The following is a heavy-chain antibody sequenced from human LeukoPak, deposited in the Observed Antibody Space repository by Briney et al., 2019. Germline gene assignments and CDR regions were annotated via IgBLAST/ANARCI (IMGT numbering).Heavy chain of an antibody. J-gene: IGHJ5*02. CDR1: GYTFTSYG. CDR3: ARGRRVRAFNWFDP. V-gene: IGHV1-18*01. CDR2: ISAYNGNT. Sequence: ASVKVSCKASGYTFTSYGISWVRQAPGQGLEWMGWISAYNGNTNYAQKLQGRVTMTRNTSISTAYMELSSLRSEDTAVYYCARGRRVRAFNWFDPWGQGTLVTVSS. D-gene: IGHD3-10*01.